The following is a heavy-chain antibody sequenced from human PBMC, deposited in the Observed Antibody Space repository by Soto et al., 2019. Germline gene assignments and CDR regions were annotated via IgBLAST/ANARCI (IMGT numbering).Heavy chain of an antibody. J-gene: IGHJ5*02. CDR1: GFTFSSYA. V-gene: IGHV3-23*01. Sequence: GGSLRLSCAASGFTFSSYAMSWVRQAPGKGLEWVSAISGSGGSTYYAASVKGRFTISRDNSKNTLYLQMNSLRAEDTAVYYCAKDGSIAAFPQVNNWFDPCGQGTLVT. D-gene: IGHD6-6*01. CDR3: AKDGSIAAFPQVNNWFDP. CDR2: ISGSGGST.